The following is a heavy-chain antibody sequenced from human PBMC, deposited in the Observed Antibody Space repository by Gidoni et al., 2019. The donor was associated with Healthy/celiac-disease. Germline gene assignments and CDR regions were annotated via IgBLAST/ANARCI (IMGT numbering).Heavy chain of an antibody. CDR2: IIPIFGTA. CDR3: ASGVIFGVVYYYYGMDV. CDR1: GGTFSSYA. J-gene: IGHJ6*02. D-gene: IGHD3-3*01. V-gene: IGHV1-69*01. Sequence: QVQLVQSGAEVKKPGSSVKVSCKASGGTFSSYAISWVRQAPGQGLEWMGGIIPIFGTANYAQKFQGRVTITADESTSTAYMELSSLRSEDTAVYYCASGVIFGVVYYYYGMDVWGQGTTVTVSS.